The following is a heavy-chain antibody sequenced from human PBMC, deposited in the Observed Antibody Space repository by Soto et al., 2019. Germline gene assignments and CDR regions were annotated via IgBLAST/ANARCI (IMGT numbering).Heavy chain of an antibody. J-gene: IGHJ4*02. V-gene: IGHV3-30-3*01. D-gene: IGHD3-22*01. CDR2: ISYDGSNK. CDR1: GFTFSSYA. CDR3: ARDSDYYDSSGYYFDY. Sequence: QVHLVESGGGVVQPERSLRLSCAASGFTFSSYAIHWVRQAPGKGLEWVAVISYDGSNKYYADSVRGRFTISRDNSKNTLYLQMNNLRAEDTAVYYCARDSDYYDSSGYYFDYWGQGTLVTVSS.